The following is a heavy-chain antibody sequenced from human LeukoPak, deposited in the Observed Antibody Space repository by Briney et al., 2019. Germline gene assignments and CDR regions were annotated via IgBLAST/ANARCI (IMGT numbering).Heavy chain of an antibody. CDR3: ARGTNDLWSVSYYMDV. V-gene: IGHV1-69*13. Sequence: GASVKVSCKASGGTFSSYAISWVRQAPGQGLEWMGGIIPIFGTANYAQKFQGRVTITADESTSTAYMELSSLRSEDTAVYYCARGTNDLWSVSYYMDVWGKGTTVTVSS. CDR1: GGTFSSYA. D-gene: IGHD3-3*01. J-gene: IGHJ6*03. CDR2: IIPIFGTA.